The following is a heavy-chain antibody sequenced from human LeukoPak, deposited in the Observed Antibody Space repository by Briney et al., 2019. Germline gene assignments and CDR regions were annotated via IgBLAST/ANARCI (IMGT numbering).Heavy chain of an antibody. CDR1: GFTFSSYW. V-gene: IGHV3-7*01. CDR3: ASQTYYDFWSGYYYYMDV. J-gene: IGHJ6*03. CDR2: IKQDGSEK. Sequence: PGGSLTLSCAASGFTFSSYWMSWVRQAPGKGLEWVANIKQDGSEKYYVDSVKGRFTISRDNAKNSLYLQMNSLRAEDTAVYYCASQTYYDFWSGYYYYMDVWGKGTTVTVSS. D-gene: IGHD3-3*01.